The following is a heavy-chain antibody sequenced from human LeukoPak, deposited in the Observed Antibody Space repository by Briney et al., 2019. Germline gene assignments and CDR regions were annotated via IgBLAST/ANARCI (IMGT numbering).Heavy chain of an antibody. V-gene: IGHV3-23*01. Sequence: QPGGSLRLSCAASGFTFSSYAMSWVRQAPGKGLEWVSALSGSGDSTYYADSVKGRLTISRDNSKNTLYLQMNSLRVEDTAVYHCAKSPNVRGIDYAALDFWGQGTMVTVSS. CDR3: AKSPNVRGIDYAALDF. CDR1: GFTFSSYA. D-gene: IGHD4-17*01. CDR2: LSGSGDST. J-gene: IGHJ3*01.